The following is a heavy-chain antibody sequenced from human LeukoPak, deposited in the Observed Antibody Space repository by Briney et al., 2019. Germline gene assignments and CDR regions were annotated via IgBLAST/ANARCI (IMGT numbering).Heavy chain of an antibody. Sequence: GGSLRLSCAASGFTFSSYSMNWVRQAPGKGLEWVSSISSSSSYIYYADSVKGRFTISRDNAKNSLYLQMNSLRAEDTAVYYCARDRNYYYYMDVWGKGTAVTVSS. V-gene: IGHV3-21*01. CDR3: ARDRNYYYYMDV. J-gene: IGHJ6*03. CDR2: ISSSSSYI. CDR1: GFTFSSYS.